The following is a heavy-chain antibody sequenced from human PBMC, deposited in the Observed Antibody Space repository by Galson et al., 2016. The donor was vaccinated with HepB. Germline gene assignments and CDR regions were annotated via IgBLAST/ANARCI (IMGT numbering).Heavy chain of an antibody. D-gene: IGHD2-21*01. V-gene: IGHV3-72*01. J-gene: IGHJ4*02. CDR2: SRNKARSYTT. CDR3: ARTSYPGIWDPFDS. Sequence: SLRLSCATSGFVLSDYHMDWVRQTPGTGLEWLGRSRNKARSYTTEYAASLKGRFTISRDESRNSLYLQMNSLKIEDTAVYYCARTSYPGIWDPFDSWGQGALVTVSS. CDR1: GFVLSDYH.